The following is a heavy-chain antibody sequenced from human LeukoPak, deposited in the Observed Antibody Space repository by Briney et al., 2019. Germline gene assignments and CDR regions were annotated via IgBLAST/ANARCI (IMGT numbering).Heavy chain of an antibody. CDR1: GFTVSSSY. V-gene: IGHV3-53*01. CDR3: ARAVTYRFDP. Sequence: PGGSLRLSCAASGFTVSSSYLTWVRQAPGRGLEWVSFIYTDGTTSYADSVKGRFTISRDNSKNTLYLQMNSLRAEDTAIYYCARAVTYRFDPWGQGTQVTVSS. D-gene: IGHD2/OR15-2a*01. CDR2: IYTDGTT. J-gene: IGHJ5*02.